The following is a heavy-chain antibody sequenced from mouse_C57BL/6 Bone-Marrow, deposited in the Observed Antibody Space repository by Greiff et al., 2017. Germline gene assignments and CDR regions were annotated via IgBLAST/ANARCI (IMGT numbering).Heavy chain of an antibody. J-gene: IGHJ4*01. V-gene: IGHV1-39*01. CDR1: GYSFTDSY. CDR3: ARERDGSSYAMDY. Sequence: VQLQQSGPELVKPGASVKISCKASGYSFTDSYMNWVKQSNGKSLEWIGVINPNYGTTSYNQKFKGKATLTEDKSSSTAYMQLNSLTSEDSAVYDCARERDGSSYAMDYGCQGTSATVSS. D-gene: IGHD1-1*01. CDR2: INPNYGTT.